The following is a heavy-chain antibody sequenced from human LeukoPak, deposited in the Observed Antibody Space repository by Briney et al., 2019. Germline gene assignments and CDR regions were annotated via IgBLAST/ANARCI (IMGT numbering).Heavy chain of an antibody. CDR2: ISSSSSYI. D-gene: IGHD2-15*01. Sequence: KAGGSLRLSCAASGFTFSSYAMSWVRQAPGKGLEWVSSISSSSSYIYYADSVKGRFTISRDNAKNSLYLQMNSLRAEDTAVYYCARSSYCSGGSCFRYFDYWGQGTLVTVSS. CDR1: GFTFSSYA. CDR3: ARSSYCSGGSCFRYFDY. J-gene: IGHJ4*02. V-gene: IGHV3-21*01.